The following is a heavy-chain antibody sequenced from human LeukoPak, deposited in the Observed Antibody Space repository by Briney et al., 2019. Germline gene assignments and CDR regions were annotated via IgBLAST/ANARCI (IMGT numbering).Heavy chain of an antibody. CDR3: ARMSDILTGHYPQWFHP. J-gene: IGHJ5*02. CDR2: INPNSHGT. D-gene: IGHD3-9*01. V-gene: IGHV1-2*02. CDR1: GYTFTDYY. Sequence: ASVKVSCKASGYTFTDYYMHWLRQAPGQGLEWMGWINPNSHGTNYAQKFQGRVTMTRDTSVSTAYMELSRLRSDDTAVYYCARMSDILTGHYPQWFHPWGQGTLVTVSS.